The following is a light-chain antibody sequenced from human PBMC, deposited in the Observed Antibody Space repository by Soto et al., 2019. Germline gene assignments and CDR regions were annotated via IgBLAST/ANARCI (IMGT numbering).Light chain of an antibody. CDR3: QQYNSYSRT. CDR1: QSISSR. J-gene: IGKJ1*01. Sequence: DIQMTQSPSPLSASVGDIVTITCRASQSISSRLAGYQQKPGKAPKLLIYKASSLESGVPSRFSGSGSGTEFTLTISSLQPDVFATYDCQQYNSYSRTFGQGTKVEIK. CDR2: KAS. V-gene: IGKV1-5*03.